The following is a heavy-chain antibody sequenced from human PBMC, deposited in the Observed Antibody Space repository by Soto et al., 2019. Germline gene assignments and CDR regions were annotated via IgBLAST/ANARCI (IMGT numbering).Heavy chain of an antibody. CDR2: IYYSGST. J-gene: IGHJ4*02. CDR1: GGSISSYY. D-gene: IGHD4-17*01. CDR3: ARHLPYGDYFDY. Sequence: SETLSLTCTVSGGSISSYYWSWIRQPPGKGLEWIGYIYYSGSTNYNPSLKSRVTISVDTSKNQFSLKLSSVTAADTAVYYCARHLPYGDYFDYWGQGTRVTVSS. V-gene: IGHV4-59*08.